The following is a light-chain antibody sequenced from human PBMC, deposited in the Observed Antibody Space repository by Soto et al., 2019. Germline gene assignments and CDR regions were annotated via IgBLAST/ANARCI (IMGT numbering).Light chain of an antibody. J-gene: IGKJ4*01. CDR1: QGISRY. CDR3: QQLDGFPLT. Sequence: LTQSPGTLSLSPGERATLSCRASQGISRYLAWYQQKPGKAPKLLIYAASSLQSGVPSRFSGSGSGTEFTLTISSLQPEDSAAYYCQQLDGFPLTFGGGTTVEI. CDR2: AAS. V-gene: IGKV1-9*01.